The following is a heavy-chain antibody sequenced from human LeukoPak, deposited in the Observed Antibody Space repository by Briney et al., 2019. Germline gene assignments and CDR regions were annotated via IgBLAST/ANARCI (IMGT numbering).Heavy chain of an antibody. D-gene: IGHD1-7*01. CDR3: AKDPTGTTAFDI. J-gene: IGHJ3*02. Sequence: PGGSLRLSCAASGFTFSSYGMHWVRQAPGKGLEWVAFIRCDGSNKYYADSVKGRFTISRDNSKNTLYLQMNSLRAEDTAVYYCAKDPTGTTAFDIWGQGTMVTVSS. V-gene: IGHV3-30*02. CDR2: IRCDGSNK. CDR1: GFTFSSYG.